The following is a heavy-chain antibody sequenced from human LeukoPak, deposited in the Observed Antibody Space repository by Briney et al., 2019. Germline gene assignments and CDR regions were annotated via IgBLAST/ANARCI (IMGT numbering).Heavy chain of an antibody. CDR1: GFIVSSNY. CDR2: IYSGGNT. J-gene: IGHJ4*02. D-gene: IGHD2-8*01. V-gene: IGHV3-66*01. Sequence: GGSLRLSCAASGFIVSSNYMSWVRQAPGEGLEWVSVIYSGGNTYYADSVKGRFTISRDKSKNTVYHQMNTLRVEDTAVYYCARETYCSNGVCHDINRYFDYWGQGTLVTVSS. CDR3: ARETYCSNGVCHDINRYFDY.